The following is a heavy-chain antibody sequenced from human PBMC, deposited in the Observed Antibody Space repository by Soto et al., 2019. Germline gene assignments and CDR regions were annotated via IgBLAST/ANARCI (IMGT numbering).Heavy chain of an antibody. CDR3: ARDHRLAVTTEYYYYYYMDV. V-gene: IGHV3-33*01. D-gene: IGHD4-4*01. CDR2: IWYDGSNK. J-gene: IGHJ6*03. CDR1: GFTFSSYG. Sequence: GGSLRLSCAASGFTFSSYGMHWVRQAPGKGLEWVAVIWYDGSNKYYADSVKGRFTISRDNSKNTLYLQMNSLRAEDTAVYYCARDHRLAVTTEYYYYYYMDVWGKGTTVTVSS.